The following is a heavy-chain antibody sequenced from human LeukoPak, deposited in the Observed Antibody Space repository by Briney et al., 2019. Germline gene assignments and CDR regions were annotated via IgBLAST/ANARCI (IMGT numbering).Heavy chain of an antibody. Sequence: GASVKVSCKASGYTFTSYGISWVRQAPGQGLEWMGWISAYNGNTNYAQKLQGRVTMTTDTSTSTAYMELRSLRSDDTAVYYCARTSSGDVVPAAMRSRLLDYWGQGTLATVSS. CDR3: ARTSSGDVVPAAMRSRLLDY. CDR2: ISAYNGNT. V-gene: IGHV1-18*01. D-gene: IGHD2-2*01. CDR1: GYTFTSYG. J-gene: IGHJ4*02.